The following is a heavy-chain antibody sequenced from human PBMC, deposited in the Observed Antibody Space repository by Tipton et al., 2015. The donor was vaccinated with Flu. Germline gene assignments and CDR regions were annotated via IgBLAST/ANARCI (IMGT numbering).Heavy chain of an antibody. Sequence: LSCATSGLTLSTFAMSWIRQPPGKGLEWIGEINHSGSTHYNSSLKSRVTMSVDSSKNQFSLQLTPVTAADTAVYYCARVSPRRVTAIVVVMLPEGYFDYWGQGSLVTVSS. CDR3: ARVSPRRVTAIVVVMLPEGYFDY. CDR1: GLTLSTFA. V-gene: IGHV4-34*01. J-gene: IGHJ4*02. D-gene: IGHD3-22*01. CDR2: INHSGST.